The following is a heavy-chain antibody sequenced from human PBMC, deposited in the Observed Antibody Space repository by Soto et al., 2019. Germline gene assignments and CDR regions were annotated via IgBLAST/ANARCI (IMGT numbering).Heavy chain of an antibody. D-gene: IGHD2-15*01. CDR3: ARDNYSSVDY. CDR2: ISGDESST. V-gene: IGHV3-74*01. CDR1: GGTCGDYW. Sequence: SGRSLRLSWGAAGGTCGDYWRHWVRQAPGKGLMWVSRISGDESSTTYADSVKGRFTISRDNAKNMLYLQMNSLRAEDTAVYYCARDNYSSVDYWGHGALVTVSS. J-gene: IGHJ4*01.